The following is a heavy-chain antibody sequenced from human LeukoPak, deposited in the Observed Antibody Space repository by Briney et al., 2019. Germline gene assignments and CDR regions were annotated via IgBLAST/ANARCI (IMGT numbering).Heavy chain of an antibody. CDR1: GFTFSSYS. CDR2: ISYDGSNK. CDR3: ARGTRMVGHFDY. V-gene: IGHV3-30*03. J-gene: IGHJ4*02. Sequence: GGSLRLSCAASGFTFSSYSMNWVRQAPGKGLEWVAVISYDGSNKYYADSVKGRFTISRDNSKNTLYLQMNSLRAEDTAVYYCARGTRMVGHFDYWGQGTLVTVSS. D-gene: IGHD3-10*01.